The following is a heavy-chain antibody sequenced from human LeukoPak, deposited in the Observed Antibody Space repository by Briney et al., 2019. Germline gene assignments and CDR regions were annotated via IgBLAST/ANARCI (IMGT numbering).Heavy chain of an antibody. D-gene: IGHD6-13*01. CDR1: GFTFSSYG. J-gene: IGHJ4*02. CDR2: ISWNSGSI. Sequence: GGSLRLSCAASGFTFSSYGMHWVRQAPGKGLEWVSGISWNSGSIGYADSVKGRFTISRDNSKNTLYLQMNSPRAEDTAVYYCAKDRPAAGYFDYWGQGTLVTVSS. V-gene: IGHV3-23*01. CDR3: AKDRPAAGYFDY.